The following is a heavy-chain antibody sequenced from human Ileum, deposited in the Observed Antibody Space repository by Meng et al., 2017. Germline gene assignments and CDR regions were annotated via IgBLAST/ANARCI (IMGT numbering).Heavy chain of an antibody. CDR2: TYYRSTWYS. J-gene: IGHJ4*02. CDR1: GDTVASNIAD. CDR3: ASGSGSLDY. D-gene: IGHD3-3*01. V-gene: IGHV6-1*01. Sequence: QVQPQPSRPGLVKTSQTLSLPCAVSGDTVASNIADWNWIKQHRLRGLEWLGRTYYRSTWYSEYAVSVKSRISITPDTSKNQFSLQMNSVTPAATAVYYCASGSGSLDYWGPGTLVTVSS.